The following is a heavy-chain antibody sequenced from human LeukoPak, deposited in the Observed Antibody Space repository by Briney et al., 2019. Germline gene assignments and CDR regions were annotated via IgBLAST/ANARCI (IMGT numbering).Heavy chain of an antibody. CDR3: ARVRSVVGGTIGH. CDR1: GYSFSDFY. D-gene: IGHD2-15*01. CDR2: INPNSGGT. Sequence: ASVKVSCKASGYSFSDFYMHWVRQAPGQGLEWMGWINPNSGGTDYAQKFQGRVTMTRDTSISTAYMALSSLRSDDTAVYYCARVRSVVGGTIGHWGQGTLVTVSS. V-gene: IGHV1-2*02. J-gene: IGHJ5*02.